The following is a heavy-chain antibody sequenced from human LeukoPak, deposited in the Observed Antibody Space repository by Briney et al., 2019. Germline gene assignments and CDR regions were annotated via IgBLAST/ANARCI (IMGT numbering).Heavy chain of an antibody. CDR1: GGSISSYY. CDR3: ARDFSSFSSGLYYFDY. V-gene: IGHV4-59*01. CDR2: IYYSGST. J-gene: IGHJ4*02. Sequence: SETLSLTCTASGGSISSYYWSWIRQPPGKGLEWLGYIYYSGSTNYNPSLKSRVTISVDTSKNQFSLKLSSVTAADTAVYYCARDFSSFSSGLYYFDYWGQGTLVTVSS. D-gene: IGHD6-19*01.